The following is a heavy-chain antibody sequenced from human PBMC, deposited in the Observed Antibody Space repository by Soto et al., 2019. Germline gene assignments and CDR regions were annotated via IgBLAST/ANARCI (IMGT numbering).Heavy chain of an antibody. J-gene: IGHJ4*02. Sequence: QLQLQESGPGLVKPSETLSLTCTVSGGSISSSSYSWGWIRQPPGKGLEWIGSIYYSGSTYYNPSLKSRVTISVDTSKNQFSLKLSSVTAADTAVYYCARLIVGATRPAYFDYWGQGTLVTVSS. CDR1: GGSISSSSYS. V-gene: IGHV4-39*01. D-gene: IGHD1-26*01. CDR2: IYYSGST. CDR3: ARLIVGATRPAYFDY.